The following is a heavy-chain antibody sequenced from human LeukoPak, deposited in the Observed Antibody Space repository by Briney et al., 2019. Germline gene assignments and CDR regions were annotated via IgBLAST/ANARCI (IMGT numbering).Heavy chain of an antibody. CDR2: ISGDGGST. Sequence: PGGSLRLSCAASGFTFDDYALHWLRQAPGKGLEWVSLISGDGGSTYYADSVKGRFTISRDNSKNSLYLQMNSLRTEDTALYYCAKAEANWGSDYFDYWGQGTLVTVSS. CDR1: GFTFDDYA. CDR3: AKAEANWGSDYFDY. J-gene: IGHJ4*02. V-gene: IGHV3-43*02. D-gene: IGHD7-27*01.